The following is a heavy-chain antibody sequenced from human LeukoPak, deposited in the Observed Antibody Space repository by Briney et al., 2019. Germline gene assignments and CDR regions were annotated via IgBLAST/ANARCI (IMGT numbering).Heavy chain of an antibody. CDR2: ISSSSSYI. D-gene: IGHD3-10*01. J-gene: IGHJ4*02. CDR1: ASTFTSYS. V-gene: IGHV3-21*01. Sequence: GRSTRPSCAASASTFTSYSMNWVRQAPGKGLEWVSSISSSSSYIYYADSVNGRFTISRDNAKNSLYLQMNSLRAEDTAVYYCARDSTVRGVIIEDGDYWGQGTLVTVSS. CDR3: ARDSTVRGVIIEDGDY.